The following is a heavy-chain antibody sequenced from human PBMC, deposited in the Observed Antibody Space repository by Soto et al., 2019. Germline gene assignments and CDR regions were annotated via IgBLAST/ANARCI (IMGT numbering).Heavy chain of an antibody. D-gene: IGHD3-22*01. CDR2: IYPGDSDT. CDR1: GYSFTSYW. CDR3: ASMVRAHGYYDSSGYYYGY. J-gene: IGHJ4*02. Sequence: PGESLKISCKGSGYSFTSYWIGWVRQMPGKGLEWMGIIYPGDSDTRYSPSFQGRVTISADKSISTAYLQWSSLRAEDTAVYYCASMVRAHGYYDSSGYYYGYWGQGTLVTVSS. V-gene: IGHV5-51*01.